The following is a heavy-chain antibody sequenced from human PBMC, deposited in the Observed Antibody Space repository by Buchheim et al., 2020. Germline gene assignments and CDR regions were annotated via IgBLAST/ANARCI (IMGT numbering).Heavy chain of an antibody. J-gene: IGHJ4*02. V-gene: IGHV1-8*01. CDR2: MNPNNGNT. CDR3: ARVKDWDLFEN. CDR1: GYTFTTYD. Sequence: QVQLVQSGAEVKKPGASVKVSCKASGYTFTTYDINWVRQATGQGLEWMGWMNPNNGNTHYAQRLQGRVTMTRNTSISTAYMEVSSLTSDDTAVYYCARVKDWDLFENWGQGTL. D-gene: IGHD3-9*01.